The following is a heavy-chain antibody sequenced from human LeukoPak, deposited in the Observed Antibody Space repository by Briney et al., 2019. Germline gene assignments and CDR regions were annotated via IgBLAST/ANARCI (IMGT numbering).Heavy chain of an antibody. V-gene: IGHV4-34*01. Sequence: SETLSLTCAVSGGSLSGYYWTWIRQPPGKGLEWIGEINHSGTTNYNPSLKSRATISVDTSKKEISLKLSSVTAADTAVYYCARGRYGTISRGWFDPWGQGTLVTVSS. CDR1: GGSLSGYY. CDR2: INHSGTT. J-gene: IGHJ5*02. CDR3: ARGRYGTISRGWFDP. D-gene: IGHD1-14*01.